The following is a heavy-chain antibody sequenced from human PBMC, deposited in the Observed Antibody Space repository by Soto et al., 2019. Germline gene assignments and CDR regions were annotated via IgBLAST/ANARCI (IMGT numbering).Heavy chain of an antibody. CDR3: ATHSFDNLSAGDS. CDR2: IKQDGSEK. J-gene: IGHJ4*02. Sequence: AGGSLRLSCAASGFTFNLYWMAWVRQAPGKGLEWVANIKQDGSEKFYVGSVKGRFTISRDNAKNSVYLQMNSLRAEDTAVYYCATHSFDNLSAGDSWGQGTLVTVSS. CDR1: GFTFNLYW. D-gene: IGHD5-18*01. V-gene: IGHV3-7*01.